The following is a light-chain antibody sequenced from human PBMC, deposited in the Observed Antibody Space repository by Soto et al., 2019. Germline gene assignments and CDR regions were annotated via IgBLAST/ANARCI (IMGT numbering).Light chain of an antibody. J-gene: IGKJ4*01. CDR2: GAS. V-gene: IGKV3-15*01. Sequence: EIVMTQSPATLSVSPGERAPVPCRASQSVRNNLAWYQQNPGQAPRLLIYGASTRATGIPARFSGSGYGTEFTLTISSLQSEDFAAYYCQQYNNWPLTFGGGTKVDI. CDR3: QQYNNWPLT. CDR1: QSVRNN.